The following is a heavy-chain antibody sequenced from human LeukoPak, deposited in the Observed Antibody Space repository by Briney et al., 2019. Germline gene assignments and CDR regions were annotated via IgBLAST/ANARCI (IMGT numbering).Heavy chain of an antibody. CDR3: ARQKKQTTAIDY. D-gene: IGHD6-25*01. Sequence: ASVRVSCKASGYTFTTYGFSWVRQAPGQGLEWMGWISSYNGGADYAQKLQGRVTITTDTSTSTTYMELRSLRSDDTAVYYCARQKKQTTAIDYWGQGTLVTVSS. CDR1: GYTFTTYG. CDR2: ISSYNGGA. J-gene: IGHJ4*02. V-gene: IGHV1-18*01.